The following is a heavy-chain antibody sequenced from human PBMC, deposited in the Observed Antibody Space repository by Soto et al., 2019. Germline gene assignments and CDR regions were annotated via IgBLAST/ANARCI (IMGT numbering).Heavy chain of an antibody. V-gene: IGHV1-69*10. J-gene: IGHJ6*02. CDR2: TIPALGKT. Sequence: ASVKVSCKTSGDNFKKNVFTWARQAPGQGLEWMGGTIPALGKTHYIEKFQGRVTITVDDATRTVYMEVRDLTSEDTAIYYCARGPFRPSAMDVWGQGTTVTVSS. CDR3: ARGPFRPSAMDV. CDR1: GDNFKKNV. D-gene: IGHD3-10*01.